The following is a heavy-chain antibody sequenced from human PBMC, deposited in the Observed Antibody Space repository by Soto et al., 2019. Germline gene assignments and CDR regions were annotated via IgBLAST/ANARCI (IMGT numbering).Heavy chain of an antibody. Sequence: SETLSLTCAVYGGSFSCYYWSWIRQPPGEGLEWIGEINHSGSTNYNPSLKSRVTISVDTSKNQFSLKLSSVTAADTAVYYCARQKLYYDFWSGYPSHYYYGMDVWGQGTTVTVSS. CDR2: INHSGST. V-gene: IGHV4-34*01. CDR1: GGSFSCYY. J-gene: IGHJ6*02. CDR3: ARQKLYYDFWSGYPSHYYYGMDV. D-gene: IGHD3-3*01.